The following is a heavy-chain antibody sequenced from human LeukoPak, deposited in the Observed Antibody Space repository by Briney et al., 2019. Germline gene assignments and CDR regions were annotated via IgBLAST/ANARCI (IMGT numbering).Heavy chain of an antibody. CDR1: GFTFSTYA. Sequence: GGSLRLSCAASGFTFSTYAMSWVRQTPGKGLEWVAATSSSDAGTYHADSVRGRFTISRDNSKNTLYLQMNSLRAEDPAVYFCAKAPVTSCRGAYCYPFDSWGQGTLVTVSS. CDR2: TSSSDAGT. D-gene: IGHD2-21*01. J-gene: IGHJ4*02. CDR3: AKAPVTSCRGAYCYPFDS. V-gene: IGHV3-23*01.